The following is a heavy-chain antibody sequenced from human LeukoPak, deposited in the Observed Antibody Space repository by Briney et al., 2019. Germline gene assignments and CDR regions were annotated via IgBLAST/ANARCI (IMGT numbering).Heavy chain of an antibody. Sequence: GGSLRLSCAASGFTFSSYGMHWVRQAPGKGLEWVAVIWYDGSNKYYADSVKGRFAISRDNSKDTLYLQMNSLRAEDTAVYYCARGSHPPDYWGQGTLVTVSS. CDR2: IWYDGSNK. CDR1: GFTFSSYG. J-gene: IGHJ4*02. V-gene: IGHV3-33*01. CDR3: ARGSHPPDY.